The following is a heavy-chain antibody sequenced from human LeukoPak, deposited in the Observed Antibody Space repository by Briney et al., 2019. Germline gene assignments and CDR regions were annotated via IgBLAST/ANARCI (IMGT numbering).Heavy chain of an antibody. CDR2: INPNSGGT. CDR3: ARGRNEVARWFDH. D-gene: IGHD2-15*01. J-gene: IGHJ5*02. CDR1: GYTFTDYY. Sequence: ASVTVSYKASGYTFTDYYMHWVRQAPGQGREWVGWINPNSGGTNYAQKFQGRVTMTRDTSISTAYMELSRLRSDDTAVYYCARGRNEVARWFDHWGQGTLVTVSS. V-gene: IGHV1-2*02.